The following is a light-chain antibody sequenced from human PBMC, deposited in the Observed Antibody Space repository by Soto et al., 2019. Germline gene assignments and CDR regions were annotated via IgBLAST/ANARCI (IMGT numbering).Light chain of an antibody. V-gene: IGKV3-11*01. CDR2: DAS. Sequence: EIVLTQSPATLYLSPGERATLSCRASHSVSTSLAWYQQKPGQAPRLLIYDASNRATGIPDRFSGSGSGTDFTRTIGSLEPEDFAVYYCQQRSTWPPFTFGPGTKVDIK. CDR3: QQRSTWPPFT. CDR1: HSVSTS. J-gene: IGKJ3*01.